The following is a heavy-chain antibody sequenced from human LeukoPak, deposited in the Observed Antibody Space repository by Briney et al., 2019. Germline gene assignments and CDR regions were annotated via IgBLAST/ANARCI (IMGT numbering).Heavy chain of an antibody. CDR2: VNPNSGGT. CDR1: GYRFTGYY. V-gene: IGHV1-2*04. CDR3: ARDRRSYYDSSGYYYEYYYYYYGMDV. Sequence: GASVKVSYKASGYRFTGYYLHWVGQAPGQGLEWMGWVNPNSGGTNYAQKFQGWVTMTRDTSISTAYMELSRLRSDDTAVYYCARDRRSYYDSSGYYYEYYYYYYGMDVWGQGTTVTVSS. D-gene: IGHD3-22*01. J-gene: IGHJ6*02.